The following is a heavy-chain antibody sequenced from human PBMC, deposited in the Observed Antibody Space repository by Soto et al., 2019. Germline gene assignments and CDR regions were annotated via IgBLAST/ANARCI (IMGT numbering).Heavy chain of an antibody. CDR1: GFTFSSYA. V-gene: IGHV3-23*01. J-gene: IGHJ6*02. D-gene: IGHD2-15*01. CDR2: ISGSGGST. Sequence: GGSLRLSCAASGFTFSSYAMSWVRQAPGKGLEWVSAISGSGGSTYYADSVKGRFTISRDNSKNTLYLQMNSLRAEDTAVYYCAKDWGYCSGGSCYPRGYYYGMDVWGQGTTVTVSS. CDR3: AKDWGYCSGGSCYPRGYYYGMDV.